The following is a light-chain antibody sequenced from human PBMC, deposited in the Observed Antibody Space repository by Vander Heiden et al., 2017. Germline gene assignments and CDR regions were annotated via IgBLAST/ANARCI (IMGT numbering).Light chain of an antibody. CDR2: DVS. Sequence: SYVLTQPPSVSVAPGQTARIACGGNNIGSKTVHWYQQKAGQAPVLVVYDVSDRPSGIPERFSGSNSGNTATLTISRVEAGDEADYFCQVWDSSSDHPVVFGGGTKLTVL. CDR3: QVWDSSSDHPVV. CDR1: NIGSKT. J-gene: IGLJ2*01. V-gene: IGLV3-21*02.